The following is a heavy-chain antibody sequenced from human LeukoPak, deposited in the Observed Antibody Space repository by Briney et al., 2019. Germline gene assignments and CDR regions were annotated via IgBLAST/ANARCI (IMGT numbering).Heavy chain of an antibody. Sequence: ASVKVSCKTSGYTFTGYYMHWVRQAPGQGLEWMGWVNPNSGDTNYAQKFRGWVTMTTDTSISTGYMELSRLKSDDTAVYYCARDGGVEQLVRLFDYWGQGTLVTVSS. CDR2: VNPNSGDT. CDR3: ARDGGVEQLVRLFDY. CDR1: GYTFTGYY. D-gene: IGHD6-13*01. J-gene: IGHJ4*02. V-gene: IGHV1-2*04.